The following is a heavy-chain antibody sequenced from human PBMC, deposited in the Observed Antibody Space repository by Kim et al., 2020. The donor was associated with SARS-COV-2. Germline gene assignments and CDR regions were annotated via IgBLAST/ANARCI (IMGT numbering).Heavy chain of an antibody. V-gene: IGHV4-4*02. J-gene: IGHJ5*02. CDR2: IYHSGST. Sequence: SETLSLTCAVSGGSISSSNWWSWVRQPPGKGLEWIGEIYHSGSTNYNPSLKSRVTISVDKSKNQFSLKLSSVTAADTAVYYCARDPWFGESTPNWFDPWGQGTLVTVSS. CDR1: GGSISSSNW. CDR3: ARDPWFGESTPNWFDP. D-gene: IGHD3-10*01.